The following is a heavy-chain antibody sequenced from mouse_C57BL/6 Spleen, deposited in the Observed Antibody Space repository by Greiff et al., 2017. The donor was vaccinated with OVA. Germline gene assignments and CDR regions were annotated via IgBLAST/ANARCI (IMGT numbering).Heavy chain of an antibody. J-gene: IGHJ2*01. Sequence: VKLVESGAELVKPGASVKMSCKASGYTFTSYWITWVKQRPGQGLEWIGDIYPGSGSTNYNEKFKSKATLTVDTSSSTAYMQLSSLTSEDSAVYYCARRGNGPEYGTYWGQGTTLTVSS. D-gene: IGHD2-10*02. CDR3: ARRGNGPEYGTY. CDR1: GYTFTSYW. CDR2: IYPGSGST. V-gene: IGHV1-55*01.